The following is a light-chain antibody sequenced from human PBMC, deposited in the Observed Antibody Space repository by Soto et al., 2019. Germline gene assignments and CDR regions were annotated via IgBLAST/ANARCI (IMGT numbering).Light chain of an antibody. CDR1: QSVNIW. Sequence: DILMTQSPSTLSASVGDRVTITCRASQSVNIWLAWYQQKPGKAPKLLIYKASSLESGVPSRFSGSGSGTEFTLTISSLQPDDFATYYCQQYNTYSRTFGQGTKVEIK. CDR3: QQYNTYSRT. J-gene: IGKJ1*01. CDR2: KAS. V-gene: IGKV1-5*03.